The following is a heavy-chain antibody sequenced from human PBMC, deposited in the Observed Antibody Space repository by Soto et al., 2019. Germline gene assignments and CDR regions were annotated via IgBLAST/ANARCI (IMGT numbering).Heavy chain of an antibody. CDR1: GFTLSDHY. CDR2: SRDKAQGYST. Sequence: GGSLRLSCAASGFTLSDHYIDWVRQAPGKGLEWVGRSRDKAQGYSTAYAASVKGRFTISRDNAKNSLYLQMNSLRVEDTALYYCAKGCGGSCLSHWGQGTLVTVSS. V-gene: IGHV3-72*01. CDR3: AKGCGGSCLSH. D-gene: IGHD2-15*01. J-gene: IGHJ4*02.